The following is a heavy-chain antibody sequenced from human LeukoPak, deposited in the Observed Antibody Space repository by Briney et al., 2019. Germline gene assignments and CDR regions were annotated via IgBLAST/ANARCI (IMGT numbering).Heavy chain of an antibody. CDR2: IHTNGDT. D-gene: IGHD6-19*01. J-gene: IGHJ4*02. CDR3: ARVRRHSGGWYEFDY. V-gene: IGHV3-13*01. Sequence: GGSLRLSCAASGFTFSNYDMHWVRQPAGKGLEWVSGIHTNGDTHYPDSVKGRFTISRDDAKNSFYLQMNSLRAEDTAVYFCARVRRHSGGWYEFDYWGQGTLVTVSS. CDR1: GFTFSNYD.